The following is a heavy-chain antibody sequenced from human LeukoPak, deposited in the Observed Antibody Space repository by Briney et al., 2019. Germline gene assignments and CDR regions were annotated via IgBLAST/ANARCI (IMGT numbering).Heavy chain of an antibody. Sequence: GASVKVSCKASGYTFTSYGISWVRQAPGQGLEWMGWISTYNGNTNYAQNLQGRVTMTTDTSTSTAYMELRSLRSDDRAVYYCARGLFGELLFEYWGREPWSPSPQ. V-gene: IGHV1-18*01. CDR1: GYTFTSYG. D-gene: IGHD3-10*02. J-gene: IGHJ4*02. CDR2: ISTYNGNT. CDR3: ARGLFGELLFEY.